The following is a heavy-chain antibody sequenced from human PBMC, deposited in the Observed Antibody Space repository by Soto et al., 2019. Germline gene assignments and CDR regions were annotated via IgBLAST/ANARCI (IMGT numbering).Heavy chain of an antibody. V-gene: IGHV3-11*01. Sequence: GGSLRLSCAASGFTFSDYYMSWIRQAPGKGLEWVSYISSSGSTIYYADSVKGRFTISRDNAKNSLYLQMNSLRAEDTAVYYCARTGTKENYYYYGMDVWGQGTTVTVSS. CDR2: ISSSGSTI. J-gene: IGHJ6*02. CDR1: GFTFSDYY. D-gene: IGHD1-7*01. CDR3: ARTGTKENYYYYGMDV.